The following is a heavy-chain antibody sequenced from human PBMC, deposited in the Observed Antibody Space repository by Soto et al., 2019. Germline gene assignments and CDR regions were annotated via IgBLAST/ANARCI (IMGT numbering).Heavy chain of an antibody. D-gene: IGHD3-3*01. CDR2: IYYSGST. J-gene: IGHJ5*02. Sequence: SETLSLTCTVFGGSISSSSCCWGWIRQHPGKGLEWIGSIYYSGSTYYNPSLKSRVTISVDTSKNQFSLKLSSVTAADTAVYYCARHRAPDLYDFRSGRAEYNWFDPWGQGTLVTVSS. V-gene: IGHV4-39*01. CDR1: GGSISSSSCC. CDR3: ARHRAPDLYDFRSGRAEYNWFDP.